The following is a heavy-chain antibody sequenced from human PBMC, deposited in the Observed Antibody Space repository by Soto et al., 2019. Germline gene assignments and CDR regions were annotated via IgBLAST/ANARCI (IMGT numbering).Heavy chain of an antibody. Sequence: GGSLRLSCAASGFTFSSYSMNWVRQAPGKGLEWVSSISSSSSYIYYADSVKGRFTISRDNAKNSLYLQMNSLRAEDTAVYYCAVTLAVAGGNDAFDIWGQGTMVTVSS. CDR2: ISSSSSYI. J-gene: IGHJ3*02. V-gene: IGHV3-21*01. CDR3: AVTLAVAGGNDAFDI. D-gene: IGHD6-19*01. CDR1: GFTFSSYS.